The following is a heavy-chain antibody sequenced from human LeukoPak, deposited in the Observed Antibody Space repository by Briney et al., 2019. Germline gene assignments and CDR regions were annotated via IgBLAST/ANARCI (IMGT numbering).Heavy chain of an antibody. V-gene: IGHV3-23*01. Sequence: PGGSLRLSCAASSFTFSSYAMSWVRHAPGKGLEWVSAIPGRGGSTYSADSAKGRFTISRDNSKNTLYLQMNSLRAEDTAVYYFAKDASSGSQWRDYYYYYGMDVWGQGTTVTVSS. CDR1: SFTFSSYA. J-gene: IGHJ6*02. CDR3: AKDASSGSQWRDYYYYYGMDV. D-gene: IGHD6-19*01. CDR2: IPGRGGST.